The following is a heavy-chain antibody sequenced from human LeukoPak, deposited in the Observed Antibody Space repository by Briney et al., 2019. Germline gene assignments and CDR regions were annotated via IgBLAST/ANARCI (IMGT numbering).Heavy chain of an antibody. CDR2: INPSGGTT. J-gene: IGHJ3*02. Sequence: GASVKVSCKASGYTFTNHYIHWVRQAPGQGLQWVATINPSGGTTSYAEKFQGRVTVTRDTATSKVYMELSSLRSEDTAVYYCARDTTYYYDSSGYHDASDIWGQGTMVTVSS. CDR3: ARDTTYYYDSSGYHDASDI. V-gene: IGHV1-46*01. D-gene: IGHD3-22*01. CDR1: GYTFTNHY.